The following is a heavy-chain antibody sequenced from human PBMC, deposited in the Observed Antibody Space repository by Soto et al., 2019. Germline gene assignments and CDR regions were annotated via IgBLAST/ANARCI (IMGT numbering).Heavy chain of an antibody. CDR2: ISGSGGST. Sequence: EVQLLESGGGWVQPGGSLRLSCAASGVTFSSYAMSLFRQAPGKGLEWVSAISGSGGSTYYADSVKGRFTISRDHSKNTLYLQMNSLRAEDTAVYYCAKVRIQLWPIDYCGQGTLVTVSS. V-gene: IGHV3-23*01. D-gene: IGHD5-18*01. J-gene: IGHJ4*02. CDR3: AKVRIQLWPIDY. CDR1: GVTFSSYA.